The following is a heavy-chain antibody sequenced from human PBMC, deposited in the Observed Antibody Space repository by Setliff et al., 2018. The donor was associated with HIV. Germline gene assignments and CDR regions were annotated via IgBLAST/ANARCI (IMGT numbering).Heavy chain of an antibody. V-gene: IGHV5-51*01. Sequence: PGESLKISCKGSGYSFTSYWIGWVRQMPGKGLEWMGIIYPGDSETRYSPSFQGLVTISGDKSINTVYLQWSSLKASDTATYYCARHTRSLELLEWFSSSYSYFFYMDVWGKGTTVTVSS. CDR3: ARHTRSLELLEWFSSSYSYFFYMDV. CDR1: GYSFTSYW. D-gene: IGHD3-3*01. CDR2: IYPGDSET. J-gene: IGHJ6*03.